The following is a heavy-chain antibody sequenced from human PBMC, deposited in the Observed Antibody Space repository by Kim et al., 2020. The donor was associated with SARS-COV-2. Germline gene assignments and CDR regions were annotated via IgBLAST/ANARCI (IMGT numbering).Heavy chain of an antibody. Sequence: ASVNVSCKASGYTFSNYGINWVRQAPGQGLEWMGLISGYNGRPNYAQRVQGRVTMTTDTSTSTAYMELSSLRSDDTAVYYCASGIAATGTHFPGKYYYGM. CDR3: ASGIAATGTHFPGKYYYGM. D-gene: IGHD6-13*01. CDR1: GYTFSNYG. V-gene: IGHV1-18*01. J-gene: IGHJ6*01. CDR2: ISGYNGRP.